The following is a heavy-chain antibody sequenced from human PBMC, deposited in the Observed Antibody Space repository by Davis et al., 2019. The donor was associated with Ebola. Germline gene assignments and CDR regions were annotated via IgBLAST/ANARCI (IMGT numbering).Heavy chain of an antibody. CDR3: ARGAGDIVVVPAAMPFYYYGMDV. J-gene: IGHJ6*04. CDR2: ISSSSSYI. V-gene: IGHV3-21*01. Sequence: GESLKISCAASGFTFSSYSMNWVRQAPGKGLEWVSSISSSSSYIYYADSVKGRFTISRDNAKNSLYLQMSSLRAEDTAVYYCARGAGDIVVVPAAMPFYYYGMDVWGKGTTVTVSS. CDR1: GFTFSSYS. D-gene: IGHD2-2*01.